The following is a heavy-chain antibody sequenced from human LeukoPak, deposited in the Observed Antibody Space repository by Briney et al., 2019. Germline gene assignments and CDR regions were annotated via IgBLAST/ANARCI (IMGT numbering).Heavy chain of an antibody. J-gene: IGHJ4*02. CDR3: ARLGITMIAAPGY. CDR2: ISGSGGST. D-gene: IGHD3-22*01. V-gene: IGHV3-23*01. Sequence: GGSLGLSCAASGFTFSSYAMSWVRQAPGKGLEWVSAISGSGGSTYYADSVKGRFTISRDNSKNTLYLQMNSLRAEDTAVYYCARLGITMIAAPGYWGQGTLVTVSS. CDR1: GFTFSSYA.